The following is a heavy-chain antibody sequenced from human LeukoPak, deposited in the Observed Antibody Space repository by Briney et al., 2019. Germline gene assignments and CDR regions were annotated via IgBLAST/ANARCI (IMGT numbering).Heavy chain of an antibody. CDR3: ARLGSYHDF. D-gene: IGHD1-26*01. CDR2: IHSSGGS. Sequence: SETLSLTCTVTGASISNYYWSWIRQTPEKGLEWMGHIHSSGGSSYYPSLKSRLTLSIDTSRNQLSLKLPSVTAADTAVYFCARLGSYHDFWGQGALVTVSS. V-gene: IGHV4-4*09. J-gene: IGHJ4*02. CDR1: GASISNYY.